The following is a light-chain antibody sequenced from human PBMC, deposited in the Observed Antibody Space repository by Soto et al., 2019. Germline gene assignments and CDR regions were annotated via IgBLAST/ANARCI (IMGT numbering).Light chain of an antibody. CDR2: GNS. CDR1: SSNIGAGYV. CDR3: AAWDDTLKRYV. Sequence: QSVLTQPPSVSGAPGQRVTISCTGSSSNIGAGYVVHWYQQLPGTAPKLLIYGNSNRPSGVPDQFSGSKSGTSASLAISGLQSEDESDYYCAAWDDTLKRYVFGTGTQLTVL. J-gene: IGLJ1*01. V-gene: IGLV1-40*01.